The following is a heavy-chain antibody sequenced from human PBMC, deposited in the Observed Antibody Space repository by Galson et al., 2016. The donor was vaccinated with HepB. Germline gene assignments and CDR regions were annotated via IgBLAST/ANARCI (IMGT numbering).Heavy chain of an antibody. D-gene: IGHD2-15*01. CDR3: TKPLDCSGGSCYLLGGDY. V-gene: IGHV3-30*18. CDR1: GFTFSRYG. Sequence: SLRLSCAASGFTFSRYGMHWVRQAPGKGLEWVAVISSDGSKIYDADSVKGRFTISRDSSKNTLYLHMNSTRAEDTAVYYCTKPLDCSGGSCYLLGGDYWGQGTLVTVSS. J-gene: IGHJ4*02. CDR2: ISSDGSKI.